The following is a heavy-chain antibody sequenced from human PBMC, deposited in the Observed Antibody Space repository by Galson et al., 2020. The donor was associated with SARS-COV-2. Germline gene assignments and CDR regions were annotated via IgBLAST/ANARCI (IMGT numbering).Heavy chain of an antibody. CDR2: IRTKANNYDT. Sequence: GGSLRLSCAASGFTFSDSAMHWVRQASGKGLEWVARIRTKANNYDTSYAASVKGRITISRDDSKNTARLQMNGLTTDDTVVYYCLRLAGASGGRFDPGGRGTLVTVSS. V-gene: IGHV3-73*01. CDR1: GFTFSDSA. CDR3: LRLAGASGGRFDP. J-gene: IGHJ5*02. D-gene: IGHD2-15*01.